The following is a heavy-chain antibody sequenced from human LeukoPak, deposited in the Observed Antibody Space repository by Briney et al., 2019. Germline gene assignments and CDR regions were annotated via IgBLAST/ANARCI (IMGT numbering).Heavy chain of an antibody. D-gene: IGHD7-27*01. CDR1: GGSISSSSYY. Sequence: PSETLSLTCTVSGGSISSSSYYWGWIRQPPGKGLEWIGSIYYSGSTYYNPSLKSRVTISVDKSKNQFSLKLSSVTAADTAVYYCARDGRTGDRYMDVWGKGTTVTISS. CDR3: ARDGRTGDRYMDV. J-gene: IGHJ6*03. V-gene: IGHV4-39*07. CDR2: IYYSGST.